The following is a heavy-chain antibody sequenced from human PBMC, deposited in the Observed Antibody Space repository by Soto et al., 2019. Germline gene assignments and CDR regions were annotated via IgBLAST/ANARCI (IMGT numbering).Heavy chain of an antibody. Sequence: SETLSLTCTVSGGSISSGGYYWSWIRQHPGKGLEWIGYIYYSGSTYYNPSLKSRVTISVDTSKNQFSLKLSSVTAADTAVYYCARDLIVTPGWFDPWGQGTLVTVSS. V-gene: IGHV4-31*03. CDR1: GGSISSGGYY. J-gene: IGHJ5*02. CDR3: ARDLIVTPGWFDP. CDR2: IYYSGST. D-gene: IGHD3-22*01.